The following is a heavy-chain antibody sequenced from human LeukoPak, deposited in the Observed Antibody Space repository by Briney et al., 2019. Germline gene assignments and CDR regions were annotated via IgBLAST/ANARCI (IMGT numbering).Heavy chain of an antibody. J-gene: IGHJ4*02. Sequence: ASVTVSFKASGYTFSDYYIHWVRQAPGQGLEWMAWINPKSGVTKYAEKFQGRVTMTRDTSISTAYMEMSSLRNDDTAVYYCARDRQWLVLVYWGQGTLVTVSS. D-gene: IGHD6-19*01. V-gene: IGHV1-2*02. CDR3: ARDRQWLVLVY. CDR2: INPKSGVT. CDR1: GYTFSDYY.